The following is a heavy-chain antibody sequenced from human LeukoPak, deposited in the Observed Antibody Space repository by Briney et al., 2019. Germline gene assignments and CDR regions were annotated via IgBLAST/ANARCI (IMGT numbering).Heavy chain of an antibody. CDR3: AKMDYYDSSGVFDY. V-gene: IGHV4-61*02. CDR1: GGSISSGSYY. CDR2: IYTSGST. D-gene: IGHD3-22*01. J-gene: IGHJ4*02. Sequence: SQTLSLTCTVSGGSISSGSYYWSWIRQPAGKGLEWIGRIYTSGSTNYNPSLKSRVTISVDTSKNQFSLKLSSVTAADTAVYYCAKMDYYDSSGVFDYWGQGTLVTVSS.